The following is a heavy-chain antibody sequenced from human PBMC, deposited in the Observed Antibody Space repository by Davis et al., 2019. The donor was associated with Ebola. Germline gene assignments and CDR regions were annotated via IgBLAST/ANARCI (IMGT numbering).Heavy chain of an antibody. CDR1: GYTFTSYY. V-gene: IGHV1-46*01. D-gene: IGHD6-19*01. J-gene: IGHJ4*02. CDR3: AREEGASGWFQY. CDR2: INPSVGRT. Sequence: ASVKVSCKASGYTFTSYYMHWVRQAPGQGLEWMGMINPSVGRTTYADKFQGRTPMTRDTSTNTLYLEVSSLTSEDTGVYFCAREEGASGWFQYWGQGVLVTVAS.